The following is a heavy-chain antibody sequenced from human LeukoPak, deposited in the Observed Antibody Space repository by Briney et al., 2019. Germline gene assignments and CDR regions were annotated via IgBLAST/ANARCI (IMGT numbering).Heavy chain of an antibody. CDR2: IYSGGST. CDR3: ARGLVGATYPLDF. Sequence: GGSLRLSCAASGLTVSTNYMSWVRQAPGRGLEWVSFIYSGGSTNYADSVKGRFTISRDDSKNTLYLQMNSLRAEDTAVYYCARGLVGATYPLDFWGQGTLVTVSS. J-gene: IGHJ4*02. D-gene: IGHD1-26*01. V-gene: IGHV3-66*01. CDR1: GLTVSTNY.